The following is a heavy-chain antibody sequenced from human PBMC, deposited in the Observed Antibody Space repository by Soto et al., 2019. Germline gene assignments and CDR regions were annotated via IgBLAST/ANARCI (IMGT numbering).Heavy chain of an antibody. CDR2: ISYDGSNQ. CDR1: GFSFNTYG. D-gene: IGHD5-18*01. CDR3: AKGIVKYTYGACDY. V-gene: IGHV3-30*18. Sequence: PGGSLRLSCAASGFSFNTYGMYWVRQAPGKGLEWVAAISYDGSNQYHADSVKGRFTISRDNSKSTLYLQMNSLRVEDTAVYYCAKGIVKYTYGACDYWGQGALVTVSS. J-gene: IGHJ4*02.